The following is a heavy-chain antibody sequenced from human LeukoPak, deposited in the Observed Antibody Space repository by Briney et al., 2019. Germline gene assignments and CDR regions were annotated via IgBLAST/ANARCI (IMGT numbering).Heavy chain of an antibody. CDR2: IKQDGSEK. D-gene: IGHD3-3*01. J-gene: IGHJ4*02. Sequence: GGSLRLSCAASGFTFSSYWMSWVRQAPGKGLEWVANIKQDGSEKYYVDSVKGRFTISRDNAKNSLYLQMNSLRAEDTAVYYCARDLSYDFWSGSLIDYWGQGTLVTVSS. CDR3: ARDLSYDFWSGSLIDY. CDR1: GFTFSSYW. V-gene: IGHV3-7*01.